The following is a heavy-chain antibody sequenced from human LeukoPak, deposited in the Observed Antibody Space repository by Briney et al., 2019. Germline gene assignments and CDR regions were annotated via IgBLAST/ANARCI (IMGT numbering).Heavy chain of an antibody. CDR3: ATIGPYYYDNTGYTLPFHI. J-gene: IGHJ3*02. CDR1: GFTFSDHY. Sequence: PGGSLRLSCAASGFTFSDHYMDWVRQAPGKGLEWVGRIRNKANSYTTEYAASVKGRFTISRDDSKNSLYLQMNSLRVEDTAVYYCATIGPYYYDNTGYTLPFHIWGQGTLVTVSS. D-gene: IGHD3-22*01. V-gene: IGHV3-72*01. CDR2: IRNKANSYTT.